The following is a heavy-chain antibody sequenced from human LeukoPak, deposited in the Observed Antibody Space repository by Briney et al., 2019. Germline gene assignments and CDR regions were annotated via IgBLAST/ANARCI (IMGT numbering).Heavy chain of an antibody. CDR3: AGAYSSSSGYYYYYMDV. Sequence: SETLSLTCTVSGGSISSYYWSWIRQPPGKGLEWIGYIYYSGSTNYNPSLKSRVTISVDTSKNQFSLKLSSVTAADTAVYYCAGAYSSSSGYYYYYMDVWGKGTTVTVSS. J-gene: IGHJ6*03. V-gene: IGHV4-59*12. CDR2: IYYSGST. D-gene: IGHD6-6*01. CDR1: GGSISSYY.